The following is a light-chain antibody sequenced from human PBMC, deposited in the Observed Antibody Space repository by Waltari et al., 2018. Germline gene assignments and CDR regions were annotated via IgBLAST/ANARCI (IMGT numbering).Light chain of an antibody. V-gene: IGKV3-15*01. J-gene: IGKJ1*01. CDR1: QSVSSN. Sequence: EIVMTQSPATLSVSPGERATLSCRASQSVSSNLAWYQQKPGQAPRLRIYGASTRATGFPARFSGSGSGTEFTLTISSLQSEDFAVYYCQQYNNWPLWTFGQGTKVEIK. CDR3: QQYNNWPLWT. CDR2: GAS.